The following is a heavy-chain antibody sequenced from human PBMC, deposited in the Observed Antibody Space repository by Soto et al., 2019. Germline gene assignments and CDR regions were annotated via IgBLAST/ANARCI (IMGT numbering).Heavy chain of an antibody. V-gene: IGHV3-33*01. J-gene: IGHJ5*02. D-gene: IGHD4-17*01. CDR2: IWHDGTNK. CDR3: ARDRGYGESLDP. Sequence: QVQLVESGGGVVQPGRSLRLSCAASGFTFSIFAMHWVRQAPGKGLEWVAIIWHDGTNKHYVDSVKGRFTISRDNSKNTLYLQMNILRAEDTAVYYCARDRGYGESLDPWGQGTLVSVSS. CDR1: GFTFSIFA.